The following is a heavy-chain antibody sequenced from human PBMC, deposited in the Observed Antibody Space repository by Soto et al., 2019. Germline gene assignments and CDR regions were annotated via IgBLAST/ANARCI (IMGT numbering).Heavy chain of an antibody. Sequence: QVQLQESCPGLVKPSETLSLTCTVSGASISTQSWNWIRQAPGKGLEWIGYLYYSGTTNYNPSLKSRVTISADTSKNQVFLKLTSVTAADTAVYFCARGLSWSPYFESWGQGILVTVSS. J-gene: IGHJ4*02. D-gene: IGHD3-3*01. CDR3: ARGLSWSPYFES. V-gene: IGHV4-59*11. CDR1: GASISTQS. CDR2: LYYSGTT.